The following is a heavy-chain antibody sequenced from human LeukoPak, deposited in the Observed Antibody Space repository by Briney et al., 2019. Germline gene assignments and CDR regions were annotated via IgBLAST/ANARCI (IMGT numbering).Heavy chain of an antibody. CDR3: AKGYIQLWWFDY. V-gene: IGHV3-23*01. D-gene: IGHD2-21*01. J-gene: IGHJ4*02. Sequence: GRCLRLSCAASGFTFSTYAISSVRQAPGKGLQWVSLISGSGDGAHYADSVKGRFTISRDNSKNTVYPQLSKLRGEDTAVYYCAKGYIQLWWFDYWGQGTLVTVSS. CDR1: GFTFSTYA. CDR2: ISGSGDGA.